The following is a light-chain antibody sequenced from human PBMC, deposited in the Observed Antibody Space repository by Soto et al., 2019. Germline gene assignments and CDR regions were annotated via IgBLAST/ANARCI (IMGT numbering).Light chain of an antibody. CDR2: GAS. Sequence: EIVLTQSPGTLPLSPGERATLSCRASQNVSSNYLVWYQQKPGQAPRPLIYGASSRATGIPDRFSGSGSGTDFTLTISRLEPEDFAVYYCQQYANSPFTFGQGTKLEMK. CDR3: QQYANSPFT. J-gene: IGKJ2*01. V-gene: IGKV3-20*01. CDR1: QNVSSNY.